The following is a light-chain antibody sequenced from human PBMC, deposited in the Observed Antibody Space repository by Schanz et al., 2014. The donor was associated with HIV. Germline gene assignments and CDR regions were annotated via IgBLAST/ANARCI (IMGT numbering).Light chain of an antibody. V-gene: IGKV1-9*01. J-gene: IGKJ4*01. Sequence: IQLTQSPSSLSASVGDRVTITCRASQGISSLAWYQQKPAKAPKVLIYAASTLQSGVPSRFSGSGSGTDFSLTITSLQPEDFATYYCQQSLSAPLTFGGGTKVEI. CDR1: QGISS. CDR3: QQSLSAPLT. CDR2: AAS.